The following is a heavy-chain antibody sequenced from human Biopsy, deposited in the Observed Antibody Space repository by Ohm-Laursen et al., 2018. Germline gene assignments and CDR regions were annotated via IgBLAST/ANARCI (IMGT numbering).Heavy chain of an antibody. V-gene: IGHV1-46*01. CDR2: INPRSGST. CDR3: ATVRGLVWFGELIA. J-gene: IGHJ5*02. Sequence: ASVKVSCKTSGGTFSDYAISWLRQAPGQGLEWMAMINPRSGSTFYAQKFQDRVTMTRDTSTSTAYMELSSLRSDDTAIYYCATVRGLVWFGELIAWGQGTLVTVSS. D-gene: IGHD3-10*01. CDR1: GGTFSDYA.